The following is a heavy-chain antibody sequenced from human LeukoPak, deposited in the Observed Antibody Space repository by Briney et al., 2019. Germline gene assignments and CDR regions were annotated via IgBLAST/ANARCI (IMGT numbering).Heavy chain of an antibody. J-gene: IGHJ4*02. Sequence: GGSLRLSCAASGLVFSSYTMGWVRHAPGKGLEWVSSSTPATDSTNYADSVQGRFTISRDNAKKTAYLQMNSLRVEDTAVYYCAKKNSLYCSSTSCHQDYWGQGTLVTVSS. CDR3: AKKNSLYCSSTSCHQDY. D-gene: IGHD2-2*01. CDR1: GLVFSSYT. CDR2: STPATDST. V-gene: IGHV3-21*04.